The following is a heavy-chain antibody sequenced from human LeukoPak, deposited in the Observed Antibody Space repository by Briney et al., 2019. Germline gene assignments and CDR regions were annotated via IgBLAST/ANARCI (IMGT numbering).Heavy chain of an antibody. V-gene: IGHV4-59*02. J-gene: IGHJ4*02. CDR1: GASVSSYF. D-gene: IGHD6-19*01. Sequence: PSETLSLTCIVSGASVSSYFWSWIRQPPGKGPEYIGNIYYSGSTNYNPSLKSRVTISLDTSKNQFSLKLSSVTAADTAVYYCATTQQWLAFDYWGQGRLVTVSS. CDR3: ATTQQWLAFDY. CDR2: IYYSGST.